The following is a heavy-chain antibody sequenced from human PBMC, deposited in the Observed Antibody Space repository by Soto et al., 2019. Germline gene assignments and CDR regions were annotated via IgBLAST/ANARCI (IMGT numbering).Heavy chain of an antibody. CDR1: GGSISSGDYY. D-gene: IGHD3-16*01. J-gene: IGHJ4*02. V-gene: IGHV4-30-4*01. CDR2: IYYSGST. Sequence: QVQLQESGPGLVKPSQTLSLTCTVSGGSISSGDYYWSWIRQPPGKGLEWIGYIYYSGSTYYNPSLKSRVTISVDTSKNQFSLKLSSVTAADTAVYYWARERGLGGHYFDYWGQGTLVTVSS. CDR3: ARERGLGGHYFDY.